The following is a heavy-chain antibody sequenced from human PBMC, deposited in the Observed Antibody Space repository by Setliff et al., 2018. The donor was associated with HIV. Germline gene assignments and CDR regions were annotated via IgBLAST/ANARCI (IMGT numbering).Heavy chain of an antibody. V-gene: IGHV5-51*01. D-gene: IGHD3-3*01. CDR1: GYSFPNNW. J-gene: IGHJ3*02. Sequence: GESLTISCKGSGYSFPNNWIGWVRQMSGKGLEWMGFIYPENSDARYSPSFEGQVTISADNSNTTAYLQWSSLKASDTAMYFCARLSQRIRIFGVINRGEEFDIWGQGTMVTV. CDR2: IYPENSDA. CDR3: ARLSQRIRIFGVINRGEEFDI.